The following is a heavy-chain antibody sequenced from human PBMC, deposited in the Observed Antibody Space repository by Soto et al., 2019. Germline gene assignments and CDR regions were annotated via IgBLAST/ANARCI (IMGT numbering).Heavy chain of an antibody. CDR3: ARESRFLEWLSLNWFDP. D-gene: IGHD3-3*01. Sequence: PGGSLRLSCAASGFTFSSYAMSWVRQAPGKGLEWVSVISGDGGSTYYADSVKGRFTISRDNAKNSLYLQMNSLRDEDTAVYYCARESRFLEWLSLNWFDPWGQGTLVTVSS. J-gene: IGHJ5*02. CDR1: GFTFSSYA. V-gene: IGHV3-23*01. CDR2: ISGDGGST.